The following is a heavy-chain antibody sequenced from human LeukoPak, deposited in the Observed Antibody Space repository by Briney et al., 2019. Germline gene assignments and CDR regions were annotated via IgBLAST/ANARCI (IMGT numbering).Heavy chain of an antibody. V-gene: IGHV3-74*01. Sequence: GSLRLSCAASGFTFSSYWMNWVRQAPGKGLVWVSRIASDGSSTTYADSVKGRFSISRDNAKNTLYLQMNSLRVEDTAVYYCAKSRDEYYFDYWGQGTLVTVSS. CDR2: IASDGSST. CDR3: AKSRDEYYFDY. CDR1: GFTFSSYW. J-gene: IGHJ4*02.